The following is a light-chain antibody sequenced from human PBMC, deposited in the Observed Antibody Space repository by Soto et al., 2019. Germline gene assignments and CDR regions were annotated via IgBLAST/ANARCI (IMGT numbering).Light chain of an antibody. V-gene: IGLV2-11*01. CDR3: CSYAGSFHQ. Sequence: QSALTQPRSVSGSPGQAVTISCTGTNSDVGDYNFVSWYQHHPGKDPKLMIYDVTKRPSGVPDRFSGSKSGNTASLTISGLQAEDEADYYCCSYAGSFHQFGGGTKLTVL. CDR2: DVT. J-gene: IGLJ3*02. CDR1: NSDVGDYNF.